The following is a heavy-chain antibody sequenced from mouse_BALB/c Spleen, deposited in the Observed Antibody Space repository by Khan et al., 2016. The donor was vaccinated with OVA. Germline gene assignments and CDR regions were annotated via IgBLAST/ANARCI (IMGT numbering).Heavy chain of an antibody. Sequence: EVELVESGGGLVQPGGSRKLSCAASGFTFSDYGLAWVRQAPGKGPEWVAFISSLAYSIYYADTVTGRFTISRKKAKIPLYLERSSLRAEDTGMYDGARSWAMDNWGQGTSVTGSS. CDR2: ISSLAYSI. J-gene: IGHJ4*01. V-gene: IGHV5-15*02. CDR1: GFTFSDYG. CDR3: ARSWAMDN.